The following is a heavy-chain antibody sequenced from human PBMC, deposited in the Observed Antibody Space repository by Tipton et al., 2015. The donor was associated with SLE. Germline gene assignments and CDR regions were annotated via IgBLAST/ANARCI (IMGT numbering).Heavy chain of an antibody. D-gene: IGHD4-17*01. CDR2: ICSNGGST. J-gene: IGHJ2*01. CDR1: GFTFDDYA. CDR3: ASLDYGDYEYFDL. Sequence: SLRLSCAASGFTFDDYALHWVRQAPGKGLEYVSAICSNGGSTYYANSVKGRFTISRDNSKNTLYLQMGSLRAEDMAVYYCASLDYGDYEYFDLWGRGTLVTVSS. V-gene: IGHV3-64*01.